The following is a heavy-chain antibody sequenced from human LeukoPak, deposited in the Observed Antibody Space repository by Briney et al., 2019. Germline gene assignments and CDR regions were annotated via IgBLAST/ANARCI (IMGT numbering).Heavy chain of an antibody. D-gene: IGHD1-26*01. CDR2: IWYGGSNK. Sequence: GGSLRLSCAASGFTFSSYGMHWVRQAPGKGLEWVAVIWYGGSNKYYADSVKGRFTISRDNSKNTLYLQMNSLRAEDTAVYYCAKDVTPISGGYAFDYWGQGTLVTVSS. V-gene: IGHV3-30*02. J-gene: IGHJ4*02. CDR1: GFTFSSYG. CDR3: AKDVTPISGGYAFDY.